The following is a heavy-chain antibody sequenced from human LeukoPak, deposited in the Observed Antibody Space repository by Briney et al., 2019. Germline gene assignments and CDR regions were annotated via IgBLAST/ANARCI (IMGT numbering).Heavy chain of an antibody. Sequence: GGSLRLSCAASGFTFSSYGMQWVRQAPGRGLEWVAFIQYDGRNKYYADSVKGRFTISRDDSKNTAYLQMDSPKTEDTAVYYCTGNYYGSGSYADFDYWGQGTLVTVSS. J-gene: IGHJ4*02. CDR3: TGNYYGSGSYADFDY. D-gene: IGHD3-10*01. CDR2: IQYDGRNK. CDR1: GFTFSSYG. V-gene: IGHV3-30*02.